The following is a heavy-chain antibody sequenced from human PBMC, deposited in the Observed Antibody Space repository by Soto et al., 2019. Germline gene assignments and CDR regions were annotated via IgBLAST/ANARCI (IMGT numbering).Heavy chain of an antibody. J-gene: IGHJ5*02. V-gene: IGHV3-33*01. CDR3: ARDSPGARTGTTLRPNWYNWFDP. CDR1: GFTFSSYG. CDR2: IWYDGSNK. D-gene: IGHD1-7*01. Sequence: QVQLVESGGGVVQPGRSLRLSCAASGFTFSSYGMHWVRQAPGKGLEWVAVIWYDGSNKYYADSVKGRFTISRDNSKNTLYLQMNSLRAADTAVYYCARDSPGARTGTTLRPNWYNWFDPWGQGTLVTVSS.